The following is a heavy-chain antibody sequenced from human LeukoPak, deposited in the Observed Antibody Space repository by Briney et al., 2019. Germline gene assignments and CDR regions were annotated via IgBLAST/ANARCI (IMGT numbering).Heavy chain of an antibody. CDR1: GGTFSSYA. CDR2: IIPIFGTA. V-gene: IGHV1-69*06. D-gene: IGHD5-24*01. J-gene: IGHJ4*02. CDR3: ARDLSDGYKSFDY. Sequence: SVKVSCKASGGTFSSYAISWVRQAPGQGLEWMGGIIPIFGTANYAQKFQGRVTITADKSTSTAYMELSSLRSEDTAVYYCARDLSDGYKSFDYWGQGTLVTVSS.